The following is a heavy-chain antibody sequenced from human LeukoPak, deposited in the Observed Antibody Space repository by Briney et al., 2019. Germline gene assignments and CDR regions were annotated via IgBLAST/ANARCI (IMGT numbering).Heavy chain of an antibody. CDR3: ARDRGYSNYRVLDP. J-gene: IGHJ5*02. V-gene: IGHV4-34*01. Sequence: SETLSLTCAVYGGSFSGYYWSWIRQPPGKGLEWIGEINHSGSTNYNPSLKSRVTISVDTSKNQFSLKLSSVTAADTAVYYCARDRGYSNYRVLDPWGQGTLVTVSS. CDR2: INHSGST. D-gene: IGHD4-11*01. CDR1: GGSFSGYY.